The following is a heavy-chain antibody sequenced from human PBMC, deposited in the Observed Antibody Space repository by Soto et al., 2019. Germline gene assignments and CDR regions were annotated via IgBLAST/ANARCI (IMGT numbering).Heavy chain of an antibody. CDR1: GYTFTSYG. J-gene: IGHJ6*02. Sequence: QVQLVQSGAEVKKPGASVKVSCKASGYTFTSYGISWVRQAPGQGLEWMGWISAYNGNTKYAQKLQGRVTMATGTTPRTAYMGLGSLKFKDMAVYYCARRAAQMDVWGQGTPVTVSS. CDR3: ARRAAQMDV. V-gene: IGHV1-18*03. CDR2: ISAYNGNT.